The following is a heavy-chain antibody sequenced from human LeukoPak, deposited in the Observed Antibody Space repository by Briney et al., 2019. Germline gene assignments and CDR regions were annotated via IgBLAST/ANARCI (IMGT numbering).Heavy chain of an antibody. CDR1: GDSIISSNC. V-gene: IGHV4-4*02. J-gene: IGHJ4*02. CDR2: IYHRGST. CDR3: ARVLGWLRHGRAPFDY. D-gene: IGHD5-12*01. Sequence: SGTLSLTCAVSGDSIISSNCWSWVRQPPGKGLEWIGDIYHRGSTNYNPSLKSRVTISVDTSKNQFSLKLSSVTAADTAVYYCARVLGWLRHGRAPFDYWGQGTLVTVSS.